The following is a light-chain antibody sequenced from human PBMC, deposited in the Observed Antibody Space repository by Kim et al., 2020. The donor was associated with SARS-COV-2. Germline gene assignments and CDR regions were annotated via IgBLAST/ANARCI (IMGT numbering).Light chain of an antibody. J-gene: IGLJ3*02. V-gene: IGLV1-40*01. CDR2: GNS. CDR1: SSNIGTGYD. Sequence: RVTISCTGSSSNIGTGYDVHWYQQLPGTAPKLLIYGNSNRPSGVPDRFSGSESGTSASLAITGLQADDEADHYCQSYDSSLSGWVFGGGTQLTVL. CDR3: QSYDSSLSGWV.